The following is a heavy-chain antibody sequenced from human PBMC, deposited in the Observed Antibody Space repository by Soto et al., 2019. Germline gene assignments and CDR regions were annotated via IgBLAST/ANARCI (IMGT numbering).Heavy chain of an antibody. Sequence: SETLSLTCTGSDGSISSYYWSWIRQTPGKGLEWVGEINHSGSTKYNPSLKGRVTISVDPSKNQFSLKLSSVTAADTAVYYFASPSRFDSSGYYFDSWGQGTQGTVSS. D-gene: IGHD3-22*01. CDR1: DGSISSYY. V-gene: IGHV4-34*01. CDR2: INHSGST. J-gene: IGHJ4*02. CDR3: ASPSRFDSSGYYFDS.